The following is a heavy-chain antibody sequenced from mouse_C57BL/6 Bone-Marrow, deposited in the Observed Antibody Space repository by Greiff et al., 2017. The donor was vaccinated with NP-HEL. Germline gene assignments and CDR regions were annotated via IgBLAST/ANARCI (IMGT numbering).Heavy chain of an antibody. D-gene: IGHD2-5*01. CDR2: INYDGSST. J-gene: IGHJ1*03. V-gene: IGHV5-16*01. CDR1: GFTFSDYY. Sequence: VQLKESEGGLVQPGSSMKLSCTASGFTFSDYYMAWVRQVPEKGLEWVANINYDGSSTYYLDSLKSRFIISRDNAKNILYLQMSSLKSEDTATYYCARDSNYWYFDVWGTGTTVTVSS. CDR3: ARDSNYWYFDV.